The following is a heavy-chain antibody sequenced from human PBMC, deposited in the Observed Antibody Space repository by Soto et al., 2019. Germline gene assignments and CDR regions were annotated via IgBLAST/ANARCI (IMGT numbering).Heavy chain of an antibody. D-gene: IGHD3-22*01. V-gene: IGHV3-23*01. Sequence: LRLSCAASGFTFSSYAMSWVRQAPGKGLEWVSAISGSGGSTYYADSVKGRFTISRDNSKNTLYLQMNSLRAEDTAVYYCAKDKGYYDSSGYYYDAFDIWGQGTMVTVSS. CDR1: GFTFSSYA. CDR2: ISGSGGST. CDR3: AKDKGYYDSSGYYYDAFDI. J-gene: IGHJ3*02.